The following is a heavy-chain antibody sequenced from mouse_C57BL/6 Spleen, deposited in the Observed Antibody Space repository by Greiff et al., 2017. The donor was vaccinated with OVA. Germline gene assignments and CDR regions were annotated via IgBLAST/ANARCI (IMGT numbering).Heavy chain of an antibody. Sequence: QVQLKESGAELVRPGASVTLSCKASGYTFTDYEMHWVKQTPVHGLEWIGAIDPETGGTAYNQKFKGKAILTADKSSSTAYMELRSLTSEDSAVYYCTTLRRFAYWGQGTLVTVSA. V-gene: IGHV1-15*01. CDR1: GYTFTDYE. CDR3: TTLRRFAY. J-gene: IGHJ3*01. CDR2: IDPETGGT. D-gene: IGHD1-2*01.